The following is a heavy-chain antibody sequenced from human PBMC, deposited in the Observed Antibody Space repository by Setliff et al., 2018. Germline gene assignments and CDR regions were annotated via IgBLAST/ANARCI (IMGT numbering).Heavy chain of an antibody. V-gene: IGHV3-21*01. Sequence: PGGSLRLSCAASGFTFSSYSMNWVRQAPGKGLEWVSSISSSSSYIYYADSVKGRFTISRDKAHHSLFLQMNSLRAEDTAVYYCARLALTGYDSSGYYYALDYYYYMDVWGKGTTVTVSS. CDR3: ARLALTGYDSSGYYYALDYYYYMDV. CDR2: ISSSSSYI. CDR1: GFTFSSYS. D-gene: IGHD3-22*01. J-gene: IGHJ6*03.